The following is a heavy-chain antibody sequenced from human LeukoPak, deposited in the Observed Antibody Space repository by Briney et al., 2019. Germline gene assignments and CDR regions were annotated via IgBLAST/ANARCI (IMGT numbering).Heavy chain of an antibody. CDR1: GGSISSYY. D-gene: IGHD3-10*01. CDR2: IYYSGST. CDR3: ARARTNYYGSGSYSP. J-gene: IGHJ5*02. Sequence: SETLSLTCTVSGGSISSYYWSWIRQPPGKGLEWIGYIYYSGSTNYNPSLKSRVTISVDTSKNQFSLKLSSVTAADTAVYYCARARTNYYGSGSYSPWGQGTLVTVSS. V-gene: IGHV4-59*01.